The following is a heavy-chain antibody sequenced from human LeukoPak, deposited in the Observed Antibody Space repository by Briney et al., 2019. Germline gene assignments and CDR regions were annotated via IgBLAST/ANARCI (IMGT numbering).Heavy chain of an antibody. CDR3: AKDNGYSYDKYYFDY. V-gene: IGHV3-9*01. Sequence: GGSLRLSCAASGFTFTNCAMSWVRQAPGKGLEWVSGISWHSENIGYAESVKGRFTISRDNAKNSLYLQMNSLRAEDTALYYCAKDNGYSYDKYYFDYWGQGTLVTVSS. D-gene: IGHD5-18*01. J-gene: IGHJ4*02. CDR2: ISWHSENI. CDR1: GFTFTNCA.